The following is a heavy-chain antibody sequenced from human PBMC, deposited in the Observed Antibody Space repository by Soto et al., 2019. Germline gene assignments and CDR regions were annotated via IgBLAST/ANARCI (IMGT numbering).Heavy chain of an antibody. D-gene: IGHD4-17*01. Sequence: SETLSLTCAVYGGSFSGYYWSWIRQPPGKGLEWIGEINHSGSTNYNPSLKSRVTISVDTSKNQFSLKLSSVTAADTAVYYCARGLSTVTTRMDVWGKGTTVTVSS. CDR1: GGSFSGYY. CDR2: INHSGST. V-gene: IGHV4-34*01. CDR3: ARGLSTVTTRMDV. J-gene: IGHJ6*03.